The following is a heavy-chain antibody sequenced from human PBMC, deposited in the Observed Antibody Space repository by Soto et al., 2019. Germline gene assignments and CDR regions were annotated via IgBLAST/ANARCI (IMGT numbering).Heavy chain of an antibody. CDR2: INPSGGST. CDR3: SRGNCGGYCASPNY. V-gene: IGHV1-46*01. J-gene: IGHJ4*02. D-gene: IGHD2-21*02. Sequence: QVQLVQSGAEVKKPGASVKVSCKASGYTFTSYYMHWVRQATGQGLEGMGIINPSGGSTSYAQKFQGRVTMTRDTTTSTVYMELSSLRSEDTAVYYCSRGNCGGYCASPNYWGQGTLVTVSS. CDR1: GYTFTSYY.